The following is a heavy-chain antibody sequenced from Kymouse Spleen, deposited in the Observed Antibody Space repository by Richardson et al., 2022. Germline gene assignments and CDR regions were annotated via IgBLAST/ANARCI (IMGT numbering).Heavy chain of an antibody. J-gene: IGHJ3*02. CDR2: ISYDGSNK. CDR1: GFTFSSYG. V-gene: IGHV3-30*18. Sequence: QVQLVESGGGVVQPGRSLRLSCAASGFTFSSYGMHWVRQAPGKGLEWVAVISYDGSNKYYADSVKGRFTISRDNSKNTLYLQMNSLRAEDTAVYYCAGSIAARHGAFDIWGQGTMVTVSS. D-gene: IGHD6-6*01. CDR3: AGSIAARHGAFDI.